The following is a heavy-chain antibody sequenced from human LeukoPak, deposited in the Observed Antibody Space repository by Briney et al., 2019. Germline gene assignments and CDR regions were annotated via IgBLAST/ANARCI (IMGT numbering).Heavy chain of an antibody. CDR2: INSDGTST. J-gene: IGHJ4*02. V-gene: IGHV3-74*01. CDR1: GFTFSSYW. CDR3: ARHDYGDYAFDY. D-gene: IGHD4-17*01. Sequence: PGGSLRLSCAASGFTFSSYWMHWVRQAPGKGLVWVSRINSDGTSTSYADSVKGRFTISRDNAKNTLYLQMNSLRAEDTAVYYCARHDYGDYAFDYWGQGTLVTVSS.